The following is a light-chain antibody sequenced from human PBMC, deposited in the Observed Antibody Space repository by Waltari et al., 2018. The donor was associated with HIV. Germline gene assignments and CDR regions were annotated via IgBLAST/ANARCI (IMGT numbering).Light chain of an antibody. CDR2: GAS. CDR3: QQFSVYPLT. J-gene: IGKJ4*01. V-gene: IGKV1-13*02. CDR1: QDVRSD. Sequence: AIQLTQSPSSLPASVRDRVTITCRTSQDVRSDLAWYQQKPGRAPNLLISGASTLQTGVPPRFIGSGSGTNFTLDISGLKPEDCATYYCQQFSVYPLTFGGGSRVEIK.